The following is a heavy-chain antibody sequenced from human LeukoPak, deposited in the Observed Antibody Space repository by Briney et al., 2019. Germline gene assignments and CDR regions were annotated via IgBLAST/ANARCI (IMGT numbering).Heavy chain of an antibody. V-gene: IGHV1-3*01. CDR3: ARTTAMVTIFDY. J-gene: IGHJ4*02. Sequence: ASVKVSCKASGYTFTSYDINWVRQATGQRLEWMGWINAGNGNTKYSQKFQGRVTITRDTSASTAYMELSSLRSEDTAVYYCARTTAMVTIFDYWGQGTLVTVSS. CDR1: GYTFTSYD. CDR2: INAGNGNT. D-gene: IGHD5-18*01.